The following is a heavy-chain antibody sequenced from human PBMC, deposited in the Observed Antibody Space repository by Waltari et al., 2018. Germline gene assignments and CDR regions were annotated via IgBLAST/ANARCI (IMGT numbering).Heavy chain of an antibody. D-gene: IGHD6-13*01. Sequence: AASGFTFSSYAMSWVRQAPGKGLEWVSAISGSGGSTYYADSVKGRFTISRDNSKNTLYLQMNSLRAEDTAVYYCAKSPPYSSSWYSFDYWGQGTLVTVSS. V-gene: IGHV3-23*01. CDR2: ISGSGGST. CDR3: AKSPPYSSSWYSFDY. J-gene: IGHJ4*02. CDR1: GFTFSSYA.